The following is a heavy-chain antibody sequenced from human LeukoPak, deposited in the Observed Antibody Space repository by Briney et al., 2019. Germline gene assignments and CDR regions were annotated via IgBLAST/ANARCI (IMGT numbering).Heavy chain of an antibody. V-gene: IGHV4-59*01. D-gene: IGHD3-10*01. Sequence: SETLSLTCTVSGGSISSYYWSWIRQPPGKGLEWIGYIYYSGSTNYNPSLKSRVTISVDTSKNQFSLKLSSVTAADTAVYYCARGSLVRGDDAFDIWGQGTMVTVSS. CDR3: ARGSLVRGDDAFDI. J-gene: IGHJ3*02. CDR1: GGSISSYY. CDR2: IYYSGST.